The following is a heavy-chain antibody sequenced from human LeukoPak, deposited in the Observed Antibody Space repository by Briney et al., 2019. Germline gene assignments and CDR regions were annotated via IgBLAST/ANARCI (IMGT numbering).Heavy chain of an antibody. CDR3: ARDLVVVDITGAFDI. Sequence: GSLRLSCAASGFTVSSNYMSWVRQAPGKGLEWVSVIYSGGSTYYADSVKGRFTISRDNSKNTLYLQMNSLRAEDTAVYYCARDLVVVDITGAFDIWGQGTMVTVSS. J-gene: IGHJ3*02. D-gene: IGHD2-15*01. V-gene: IGHV3-66*01. CDR2: IYSGGST. CDR1: GFTVSSNY.